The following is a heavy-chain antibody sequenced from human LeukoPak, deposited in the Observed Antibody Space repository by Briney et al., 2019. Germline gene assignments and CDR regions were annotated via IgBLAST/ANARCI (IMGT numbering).Heavy chain of an antibody. CDR3: ARGALGLRLGELSLYFDY. J-gene: IGHJ4*02. CDR1: GFTFRSYA. Sequence: GGSLRLSCAASGFTFRSYAMIWVRQAPGKGLEWVSAISGSGGSTYYADSVKGRFTISRDNSKNTLYLQMNSLRAEDTAVYYCARGALGLRLGELSLYFDYWGQGTLVTVSS. D-gene: IGHD3-16*02. CDR2: ISGSGGST. V-gene: IGHV3-23*01.